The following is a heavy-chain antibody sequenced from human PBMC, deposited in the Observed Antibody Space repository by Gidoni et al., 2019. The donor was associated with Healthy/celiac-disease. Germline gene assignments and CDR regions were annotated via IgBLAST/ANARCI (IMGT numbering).Heavy chain of an antibody. CDR2: IIPIFGTA. CDR3: ARSPTTSYYYDSSYDAFDI. V-gene: IGHV1-69*06. Sequence: QVQLVQSGAEVKKPGSSVKVSCKASGGTFSSYAISWVRQAPGQGLEWMGGIIPIFGTANYAQKFQGRVTITADKSTSTAYMELSSLRSEDTAVYYCARSPTTSYYYDSSYDAFDIWGQGTMVTVSA. CDR1: GGTFSSYA. J-gene: IGHJ3*02. D-gene: IGHD3-22*01.